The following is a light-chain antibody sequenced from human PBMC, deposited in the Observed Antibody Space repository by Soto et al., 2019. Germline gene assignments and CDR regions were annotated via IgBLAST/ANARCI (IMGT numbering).Light chain of an antibody. V-gene: IGKV3-20*01. Sequence: EIVLTQSPGTLSVSPGERATLSCRASQTISSNNLAWYQQKPGQAPSLLIYGTSSRATGIPDRFSGSGSGTDFPLTISGLEPEDSAIYYCQQYISWTFGQGTKVEI. J-gene: IGKJ1*01. CDR3: QQYISWT. CDR2: GTS. CDR1: QTISSNN.